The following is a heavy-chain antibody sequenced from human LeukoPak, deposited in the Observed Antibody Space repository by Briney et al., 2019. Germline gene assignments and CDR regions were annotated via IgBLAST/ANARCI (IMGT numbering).Heavy chain of an antibody. CDR3: ARDRDGDLDL. D-gene: IGHD4-17*01. J-gene: IGHJ5*02. Sequence: GGSLRLSCAASGFTFSSSWMAWVRQAPGKGLEWVANIKHDGREKHYVDSVKGRFTISSDNAKNSLYLQMNSLRAEDTAVYYCARDRDGDLDLWGQGTLVTVSS. CDR2: IKHDGREK. CDR1: GFTFSSSW. V-gene: IGHV3-7*03.